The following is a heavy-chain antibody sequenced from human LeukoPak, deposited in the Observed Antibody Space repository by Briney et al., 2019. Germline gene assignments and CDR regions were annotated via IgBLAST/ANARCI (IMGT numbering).Heavy chain of an antibody. V-gene: IGHV1-18*04. CDR2: ISAYNGNT. CDR3: ARTVLRYFDWFLNYFDY. D-gene: IGHD3-9*01. CDR1: GYTFTYRY. Sequence: ASVKVSCKASGYTFTYRYLHWVRQAPGQGLEWMGWISAYNGNTNYAQKLQGRVTMTTDTSTSTAYMELRGLRSDDTAVYYCARTVLRYFDWFLNYFDYWGQGTLVTVSS. J-gene: IGHJ4*02.